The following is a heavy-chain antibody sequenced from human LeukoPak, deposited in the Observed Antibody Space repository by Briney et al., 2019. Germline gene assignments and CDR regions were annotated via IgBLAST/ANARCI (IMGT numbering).Heavy chain of an antibody. J-gene: IGHJ3*02. V-gene: IGHV1-18*01. D-gene: IGHD3-22*01. Sequence: ASVKVSCKASGYTFTSYGISCVRRAPGQGLEWMGWISAYNGNTNYAQKLQGRVTMTTDTSTSTAYMELRSLRSDDTAVYYCARTHTCSGYYPDAFDIWGQGTMVTVSS. CDR2: ISAYNGNT. CDR1: GYTFTSYG. CDR3: ARTHTCSGYYPDAFDI.